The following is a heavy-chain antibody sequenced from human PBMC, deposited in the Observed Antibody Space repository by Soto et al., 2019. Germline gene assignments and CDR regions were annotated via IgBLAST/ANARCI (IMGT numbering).Heavy chain of an antibody. D-gene: IGHD6-13*01. Sequence: SVKVSCKASGGTFSSYAISWVRQAPGQGLEWMGGIIPIVGTANYAQKFQGRVTITADKSTSTAYMGVSSLRSEDTAVYYCARDRFSWSFRLSARFYFRGRGPPVIVSS. V-gene: IGHV1-69*06. CDR3: ARDRFSWSFRLSARFYF. CDR1: GGTFSSYA. CDR2: IIPIVGTA. J-gene: IGHJ4*02.